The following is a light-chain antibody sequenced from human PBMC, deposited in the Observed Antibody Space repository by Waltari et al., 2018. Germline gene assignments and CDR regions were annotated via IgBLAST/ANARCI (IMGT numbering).Light chain of an antibody. V-gene: IGLV6-57*03. Sequence: FVLSQPHSVSESPGKTVTISCTRSSGTFAANYVHWYQRRPGSVPPIVMYKANERPYAVPVRFSGPADRYSGSAFLTISGLRAEDEADYCCQSYDNTNYVVFGGWTKLTVL. J-gene: IGLJ2*01. CDR3: QSYDNTNYVV. CDR2: KAN. CDR1: SGTFAANY.